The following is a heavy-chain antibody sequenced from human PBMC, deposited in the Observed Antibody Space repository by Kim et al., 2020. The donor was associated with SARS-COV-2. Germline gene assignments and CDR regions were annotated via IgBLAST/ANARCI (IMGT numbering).Heavy chain of an antibody. Sequence: PVKSRFTISRDASKNTLYLQMNSLKTEDTAVYYCTTDFCHKKRFLEWLDYWGQGTLVTVSS. J-gene: IGHJ4*02. D-gene: IGHD3-3*01. CDR3: TTDFCHKKRFLEWLDY. V-gene: IGHV3-15*01.